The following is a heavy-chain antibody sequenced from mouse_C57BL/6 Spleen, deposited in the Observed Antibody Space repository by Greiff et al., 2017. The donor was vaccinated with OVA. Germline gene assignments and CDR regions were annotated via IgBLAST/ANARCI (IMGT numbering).Heavy chain of an antibody. CDR1: GYSFTDYN. J-gene: IGHJ4*01. CDR3: ARTYYGSSYYAMDY. V-gene: IGHV1-39*01. CDR2: INPNYGTT. D-gene: IGHD1-1*01. Sequence: VHVKQSGPELVKPGASVKISCKASGYSFTDYNMNWVKQSNGKSLEWIGVINPNYGTTSYNQKFKGKATLTVDQSSSTAYMQLNSLTSEDSAVYYCARTYYGSSYYAMDYWGQGTSVTVSS.